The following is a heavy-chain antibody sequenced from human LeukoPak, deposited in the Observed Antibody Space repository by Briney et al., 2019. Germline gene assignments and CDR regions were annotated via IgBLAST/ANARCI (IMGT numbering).Heavy chain of an antibody. V-gene: IGHV1-3*01. J-gene: IGHJ4*02. D-gene: IGHD6-13*01. CDR3: ARAWSSSWYARPHYYFDY. CDR2: INAGNGNT. CDR1: GYTFTSYA. Sequence: ASVKVSCKASGYTFTSYAMHWVRQAPGQRLEWMGWINAGNGNTKYSQKFQGRVTITRDTSASTAYMELSSLRSEDTAVYYCARAWSSSWYARPHYYFDYWGQGTLVTVSS.